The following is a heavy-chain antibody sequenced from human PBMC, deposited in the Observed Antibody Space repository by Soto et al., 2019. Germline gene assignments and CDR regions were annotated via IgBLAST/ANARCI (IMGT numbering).Heavy chain of an antibody. CDR3: ARHPVPFALLPYYFDY. Sequence: PGESLKISCKGSGYSFTSYGIGWVRQMPGKGLEWMGIIYPGDSDTRYSPSFQGQVTISADKSISTAYLQWSSLKASDTAMYYCARHPVPFALLPYYFDYWGQGTLVTVSS. J-gene: IGHJ4*02. CDR1: GYSFTSYG. D-gene: IGHD3-22*01. V-gene: IGHV5-51*01. CDR2: IYPGDSDT.